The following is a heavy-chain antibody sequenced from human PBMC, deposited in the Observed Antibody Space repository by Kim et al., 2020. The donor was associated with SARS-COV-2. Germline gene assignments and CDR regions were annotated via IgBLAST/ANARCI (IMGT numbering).Heavy chain of an antibody. D-gene: IGHD3-22*01. V-gene: IGHV1-69*01. CDR3: ARERMDYYDSSAGWGFDY. Sequence: QGRVTITADESTGTAYMELSSLRSEDTAVYYCARERMDYYDSSAGWGFDYWGQGTLVTVSS. J-gene: IGHJ4*02.